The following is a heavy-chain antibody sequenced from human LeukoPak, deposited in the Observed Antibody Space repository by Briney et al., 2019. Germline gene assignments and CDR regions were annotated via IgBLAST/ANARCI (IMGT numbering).Heavy chain of an antibody. CDR2: MSAYNGNT. J-gene: IGHJ4*02. CDR1: GYIFTNYG. V-gene: IGHV1-18*01. CDR3: ARAGYSRFVDDLDY. Sequence: GASVKVSCKASGYIFTNYGINWVRQAPGQGLEWMVWMSAYNGNTKYTQKLQNRVTITTDSPTSTAYMQLKTLISDHTAVYFCARAGYSRFVDDLDYWGKGPLVIVSS. D-gene: IGHD1-26*01.